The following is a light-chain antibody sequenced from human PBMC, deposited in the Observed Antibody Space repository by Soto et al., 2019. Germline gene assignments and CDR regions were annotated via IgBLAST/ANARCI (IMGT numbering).Light chain of an antibody. V-gene: IGKV1-5*03. J-gene: IGKJ2*02. CDR1: QSIDGW. Sequence: DIQLTQSPSTLSASIGDRVTITCRASQSIDGWLAWYQQKPGEAPKLLIYKSSTSQPGVPSRFSGRGSGTDFTLTISTLQPGDFATYYCQHYTISGCTFGQGTKLEIK. CDR2: KSS. CDR3: QHYTISGCT.